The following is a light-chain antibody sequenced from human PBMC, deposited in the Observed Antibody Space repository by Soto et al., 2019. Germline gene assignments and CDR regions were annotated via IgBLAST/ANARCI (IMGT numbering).Light chain of an antibody. CDR3: AAWDDSLSALKS. J-gene: IGLJ1*01. Sequence: QSVLTQPPSGSGTPGQRVTISCSGSSSNIGSNYVYWYQQLPGTAPKLLIYRNNQRPSGVPDRFSGSKSGTSASLAISGLRSEDEADYYCAAWDDSLSALKSFGTGTKLTVL. V-gene: IGLV1-47*01. CDR1: SSNIGSNY. CDR2: RNN.